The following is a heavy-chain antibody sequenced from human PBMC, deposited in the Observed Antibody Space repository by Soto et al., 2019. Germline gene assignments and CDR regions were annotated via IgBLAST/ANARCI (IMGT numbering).Heavy chain of an antibody. J-gene: IGHJ6*02. CDR1: GYTFTGYY. D-gene: IGHD3-22*01. V-gene: IGHV1-2*02. Sequence: ASVKVSCKASGYTFTGYYMHWVRQAPGQGLEWMGWINPNSGGTNYAQKFQGRVTMTRDTSISTAYMELSRLRSDDTAVYYCAREXFPGYYYDSSGSYGMDVWGRGTTVTVSS. CDR2: INPNSGGT. CDR3: AREXFPGYYYDSSGSYGMDV.